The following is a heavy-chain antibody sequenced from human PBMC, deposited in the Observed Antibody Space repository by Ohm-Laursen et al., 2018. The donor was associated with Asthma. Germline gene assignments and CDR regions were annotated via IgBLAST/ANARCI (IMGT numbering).Heavy chain of an antibody. CDR1: GGTFSSYA. CDR2: IIPIFGTA. V-gene: IGHV1-69*13. D-gene: IGHD2-15*01. Sequence: GASVKVSCKASGGTFSSYAINWVRQAPGQGLEWMGGIIPIFGTANYAQKFQGRVTITADESTSTAYMELSSLRSEDTAVYYCASSVYCSGGSCYNYYYYYGMDVWGQGTTVTVSS. CDR3: ASSVYCSGGSCYNYYYYYGMDV. J-gene: IGHJ6*02.